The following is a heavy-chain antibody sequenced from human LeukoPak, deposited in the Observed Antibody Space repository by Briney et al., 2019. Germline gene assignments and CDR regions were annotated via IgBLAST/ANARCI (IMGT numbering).Heavy chain of an antibody. J-gene: IGHJ5*02. D-gene: IGHD2-2*01. Sequence: SETLSLTCAVYGGSFRGYYWSWIRQPPGKGLEWLGEINHSGSTNYNPSLKSRVTISVDTSKNQFSLKLSSVTAADTAVYYCARGRSGSKLLSARGYTWFDPWGQGTLVTVSS. CDR1: GGSFRGYY. V-gene: IGHV4-34*01. CDR2: INHSGST. CDR3: ARGRSGSKLLSARGYTWFDP.